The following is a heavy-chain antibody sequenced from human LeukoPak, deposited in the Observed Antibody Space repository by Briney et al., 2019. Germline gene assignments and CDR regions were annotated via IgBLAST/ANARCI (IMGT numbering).Heavy chain of an antibody. CDR1: GFTFNTYA. CDR2: ISGGGNYI. V-gene: IGHV3-23*01. Sequence: GGPLRLSCAASGFTFNTYAMTWVRQAPGKGLEWVSAISGGGNYIYYTDSVKGRFTTSRDNSKNTLYLQMSSLRAEDTAVYFCAKNRATGLAFYDSWGQGTQVTVSS. J-gene: IGHJ4*02. D-gene: IGHD5-24*01. CDR3: AKNRATGLAFYDS.